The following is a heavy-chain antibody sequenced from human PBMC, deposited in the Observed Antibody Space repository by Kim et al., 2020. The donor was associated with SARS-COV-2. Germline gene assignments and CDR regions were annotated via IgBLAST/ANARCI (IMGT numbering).Heavy chain of an antibody. CDR1: GGTFSSYA. J-gene: IGHJ4*02. V-gene: IGHV1-69*13. CDR2: IIPIFGTA. CDR3: TRTGTFGDYGDYVED. D-gene: IGHD4-17*01. Sequence: SVKVSCKASGGTFSSYAISWVRQAPGQGLEWMGGIIPIFGTANYAQKFQGRVTITADESTSTAYMELSSLRSEDTAVYYCTRTGTFGDYGDYVEDWGQETLVTVSS.